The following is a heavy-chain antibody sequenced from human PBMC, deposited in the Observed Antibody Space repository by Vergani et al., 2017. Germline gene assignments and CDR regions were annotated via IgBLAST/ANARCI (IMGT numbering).Heavy chain of an antibody. V-gene: IGHV4-59*01. J-gene: IGHJ5*02. CDR3: ARGRNLRFLEWLSPWFDP. D-gene: IGHD3-3*01. CDR1: GGSIRSYY. Sequence: QVQLQESGPGLVKPSETLSLTCTVPGGSIRSYYWSWIRQPPGKGMEWIGYIYYSGSTNYNPSLQSRVTISLDTSKNQFSLKLSSVTAADTAVYYCARGRNLRFLEWLSPWFDPGGQGTLVTVSS. CDR2: IYYSGST.